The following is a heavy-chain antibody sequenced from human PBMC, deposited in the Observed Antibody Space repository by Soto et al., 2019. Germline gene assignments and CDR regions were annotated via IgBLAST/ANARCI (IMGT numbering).Heavy chain of an antibody. J-gene: IGHJ4*02. CDR1: GFTFSSYW. D-gene: IGHD5-12*01. Sequence: GGSLRLSCAASGFTFSSYWMNWVRQAPGKGLEWVSYIMPGSSHIFYADSVKGRFTISRDNAKNTLYLQMNSLRAEDTAVYYCARDDGYNTIGYWGQGTLVTVSS. CDR3: ARDDGYNTIGY. CDR2: IMPGSSHI. V-gene: IGHV3-21*05.